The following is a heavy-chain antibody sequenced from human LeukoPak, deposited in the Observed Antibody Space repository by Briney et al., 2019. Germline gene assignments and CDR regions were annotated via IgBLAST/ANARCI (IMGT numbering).Heavy chain of an antibody. J-gene: IGHJ2*01. D-gene: IGHD4-11*01. Sequence: SETLSLTCTVSGGSIRSYYWNWIRQPPGKGLEWIGYFYSSGSTNYNPSVKSRVTISEDTSKNQFSLKLTSVTAADTAVYYCARRVTTVTTDWYFDLWVRGTLVTASS. CDR2: FYSSGST. V-gene: IGHV4-4*09. CDR1: GGSIRSYY. CDR3: ARRVTTVTTDWYFDL.